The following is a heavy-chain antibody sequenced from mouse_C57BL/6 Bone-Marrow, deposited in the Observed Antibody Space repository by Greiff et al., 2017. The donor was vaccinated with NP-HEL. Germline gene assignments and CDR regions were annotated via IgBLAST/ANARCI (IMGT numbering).Heavy chain of an antibody. V-gene: IGHV7-3*01. CDR2: IRNKANGYTT. Sequence: EVKVEESGGGLVQPGGSLSLSCAASGFTFTDYYMSWVRQPPGKALEWLGFIRNKANGYTTEYSASVKGRFTISRDNSQSILYLQMNALRAEDSATYYCARGITTGYAMDYWGQGTSVTVSS. CDR1: GFTFTDYY. J-gene: IGHJ4*01. CDR3: ARGITTGYAMDY. D-gene: IGHD1-1*01.